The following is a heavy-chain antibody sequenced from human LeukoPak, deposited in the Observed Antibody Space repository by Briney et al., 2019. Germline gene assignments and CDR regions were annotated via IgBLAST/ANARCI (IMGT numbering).Heavy chain of an antibody. J-gene: IGHJ5*02. Sequence: PSETLSLTCTVSGGSISSSSYYWGWIRQPPGKGLEWIGRIYTSGSTNYNPSLKSRVTISVDTSKNQFSLKLSSVTAADTAVYYCARDCSGGSCFNDPWGQGTLVTVSS. CDR1: GGSISSSSYY. D-gene: IGHD2-15*01. CDR2: IYTSGST. CDR3: ARDCSGGSCFNDP. V-gene: IGHV4-39*07.